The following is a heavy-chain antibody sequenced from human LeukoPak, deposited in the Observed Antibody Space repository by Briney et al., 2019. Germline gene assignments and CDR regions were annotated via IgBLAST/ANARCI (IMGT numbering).Heavy chain of an antibody. CDR1: GFTFSSYS. Sequence: GGSLRLSCAASGFTFSSYSMNWVRRAPGKGLEWVSSISSSSNYIYYADSVKGRFTISRDNAKNSLYLQMNSLTAEDTALYYCASSTAARYYYYYMDVWGKGTTVTVSS. CDR3: ASSTAARYYYYYMDV. J-gene: IGHJ6*03. V-gene: IGHV3-21*01. D-gene: IGHD6-6*01. CDR2: ISSSSNYI.